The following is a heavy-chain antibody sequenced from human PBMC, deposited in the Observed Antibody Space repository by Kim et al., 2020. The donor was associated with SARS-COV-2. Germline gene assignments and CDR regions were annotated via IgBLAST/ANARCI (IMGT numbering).Heavy chain of an antibody. D-gene: IGHD6-13*01. CDR1: GFTFSSYA. Sequence: GESLRLSCAASGFTFSSYAMHWVRQAPGKGLEWVAVISYDGSNKYYVDSVKGRFTISRDNSKNTLYLQMNSLRAEDTAVYYCARDGTSIAAAGSTDYWGQGTLVTVSS. CDR2: ISYDGSNK. CDR3: ARDGTSIAAAGSTDY. V-gene: IGHV3-30*04. J-gene: IGHJ4*02.